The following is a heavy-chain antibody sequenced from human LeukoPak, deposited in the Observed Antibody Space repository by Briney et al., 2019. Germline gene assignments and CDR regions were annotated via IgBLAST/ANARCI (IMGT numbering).Heavy chain of an antibody. CDR3: ARDQYAGYDPYYFDY. Sequence: GGSLRLSCTASGFTFGAYAMTWVRQAPGKGLEWVSFIRSRTYGGTTEYAASVKGRFTISRDDSKSITYLQMNSLKTEDTAVYYCARDQYAGYDPYYFDYWGQGTLVTVSS. CDR2: IRSRTYGGTT. V-gene: IGHV3-49*04. CDR1: GFTFGAYA. D-gene: IGHD2-2*01. J-gene: IGHJ4*02.